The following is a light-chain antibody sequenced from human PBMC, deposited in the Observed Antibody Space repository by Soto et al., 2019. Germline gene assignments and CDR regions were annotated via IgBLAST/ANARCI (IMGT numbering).Light chain of an antibody. CDR3: LQHNSYPVT. CDR1: QSISFY. J-gene: IGKJ1*01. CDR2: AES. Sequence: DIHMTQSPSSLSASVGDRVIITCRASQSISFYLNWYLQKPGKAPELLIAAESSLYSAVPSRFSGSGSGTEFTLTISSLQPEDFATYYCLQHNSYPVTFGQGTKVDI. V-gene: IGKV1-17*01.